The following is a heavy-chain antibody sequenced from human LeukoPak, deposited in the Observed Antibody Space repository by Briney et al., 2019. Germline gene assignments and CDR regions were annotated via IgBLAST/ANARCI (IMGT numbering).Heavy chain of an antibody. Sequence: GGSLRLSCAASGFTFSDYYMSWIRQAPGKGLEWVSYISSSGSAIYYADSVKGRFTISRDNAKNPLYLQMSSPRVEDTAVYYCARDPRGITALVDYLDYGGKGTLVTVSS. J-gene: IGHJ4*02. CDR3: ARDPRGITALVDYLDY. V-gene: IGHV3-11*01. D-gene: IGHD5-18*01. CDR2: ISSSGSAI. CDR1: GFTFSDYY.